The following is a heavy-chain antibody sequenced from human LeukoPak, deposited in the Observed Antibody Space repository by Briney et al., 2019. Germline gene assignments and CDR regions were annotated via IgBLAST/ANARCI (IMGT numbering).Heavy chain of an antibody. CDR3: ARAPYYYDSSGYYDY. J-gene: IGHJ4*02. Sequence: GGSLRLSCAASGFTFSKYWMSWVRQAPGKGLEWVANIKEDGSAEYYVDSLRGRFNISRDNAKNSLYLQINSLRAEDTAVYYCARAPYYYDSSGYYDYWGQGTLVTVSS. V-gene: IGHV3-7*04. D-gene: IGHD3-22*01. CDR1: GFTFSKYW. CDR2: IKEDGSAE.